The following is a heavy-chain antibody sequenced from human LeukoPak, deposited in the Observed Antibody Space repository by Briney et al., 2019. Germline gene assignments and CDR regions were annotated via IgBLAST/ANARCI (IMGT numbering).Heavy chain of an antibody. Sequence: ASVKVSCKASGYTFTDYYMHWVRQAPGQGLKWMGWINPNSGGTNYAQKFQGRVTMTRDTSISTAYMELSRLSSDDTAMYYCARDIVVLPAAGEEVQHWGQGTLVTVSS. CDR2: INPNSGGT. J-gene: IGHJ1*01. CDR1: GYTFTDYY. V-gene: IGHV1-2*02. D-gene: IGHD2-2*01. CDR3: ARDIVVLPAAGEEVQH.